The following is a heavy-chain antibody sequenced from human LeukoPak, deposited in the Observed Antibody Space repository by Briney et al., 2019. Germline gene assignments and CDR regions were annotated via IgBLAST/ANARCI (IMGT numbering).Heavy chain of an antibody. CDR3: AKGVDYYDSSGYSYYFDY. D-gene: IGHD3-22*01. CDR2: MDQDGTEK. J-gene: IGHJ4*02. V-gene: IGHV3-7*05. Sequence: PGGSLRLSCAASGFTFSTYWMSWVRQAPGKGLEWVANMDQDGTEKNYVDSVKGRFTISRDNAKNLLYVQMNSLRAEDTAVYYCAKGVDYYDSSGYSYYFDYWGQGTLVTVSS. CDR1: GFTFSTYW.